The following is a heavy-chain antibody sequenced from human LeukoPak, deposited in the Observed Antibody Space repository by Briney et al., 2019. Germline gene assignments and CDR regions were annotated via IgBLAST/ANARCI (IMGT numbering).Heavy chain of an antibody. CDR3: AREGISYYYYMDV. CDR1: GGSISSYY. V-gene: IGHV4-39*07. Sequence: SETLSLTCTVSGGSISSYYWGWIRQPPGKGLEWIGSIYYSGSTYYNPSLKSRVTISVDTSKNQFSLKLSSVTAADTAVYYCAREGISYYYYMDVWGKGTTVTVSS. J-gene: IGHJ6*03. D-gene: IGHD6-13*01. CDR2: IYYSGST.